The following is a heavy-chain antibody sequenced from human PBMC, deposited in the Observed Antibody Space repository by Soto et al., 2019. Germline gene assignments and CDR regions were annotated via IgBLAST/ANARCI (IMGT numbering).Heavy chain of an antibody. V-gene: IGHV4-34*01. Sequence: NLSLTCAVYGGSFSGYYWSWIRQPPGKGLEWIGEINHSGSTNYNPSLKSRVTISVDTSKNQFSLKLSSVTAADTAVYYCARGGGYCSSTSCYGGGYYYYYGMDVWGQGTTVTVSS. D-gene: IGHD2-2*01. J-gene: IGHJ6*02. CDR3: ARGGGYCSSTSCYGGGYYYYYGMDV. CDR1: GGSFSGYY. CDR2: INHSGST.